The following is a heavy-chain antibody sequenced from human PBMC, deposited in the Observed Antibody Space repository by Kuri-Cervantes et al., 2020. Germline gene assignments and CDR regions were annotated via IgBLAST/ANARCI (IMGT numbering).Heavy chain of an antibody. V-gene: IGHV3-9*01. D-gene: IGHD2-2*01. CDR1: GFTFDDYA. J-gene: IGHJ6*03. CDR2: ISWNSGSI. Sequence: GGSLRLSCAASGFTFDDYAMHWVRQAPGKGLKWVSGISWNSGSIGYADSVKGRFTISRDNAKNSLYLQMNSLRAEDTALYYCARAEVPAAIELSYYYYYMDVWGKGTTVTVSS. CDR3: ARAEVPAAIELSYYYYYMDV.